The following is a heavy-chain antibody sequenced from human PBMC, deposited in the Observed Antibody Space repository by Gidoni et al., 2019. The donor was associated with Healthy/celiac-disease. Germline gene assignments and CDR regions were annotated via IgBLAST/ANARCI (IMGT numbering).Heavy chain of an antibody. CDR1: GFSLSTSGVG. CDR2: IYWNDDK. V-gene: IGHV2-5*01. D-gene: IGHD6-13*01. J-gene: IGHJ5*02. Sequence: QITLKESGPTLVKPTQTLTLTCTFSGFSLSTSGVGVGWIRQPPGKALEWLALIYWNDDKRYSPSLKSRLTITKDTSKNQVVLTMTNMDPVDTATYYCAHFGAAAGPRPQKYNWFDPWGQGTLVTVSS. CDR3: AHFGAAAGPRPQKYNWFDP.